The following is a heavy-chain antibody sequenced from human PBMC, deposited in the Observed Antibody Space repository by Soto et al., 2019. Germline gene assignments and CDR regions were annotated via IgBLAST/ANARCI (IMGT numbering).Heavy chain of an antibody. CDR3: AKEKYYDFWSGQSGEDNWFDP. V-gene: IGHV3-23*01. D-gene: IGHD3-3*01. Sequence: AAGSLRLSCAASGFTFSSYAMSWVRQAPGKGLEWVSDISGSGGSTYYADSVKGRFTISRDNSKNTLYLQMNSLRAEDTAVYYCAKEKYYDFWSGQSGEDNWFDPWGQGTLVTVSS. CDR2: ISGSGGST. CDR1: GFTFSSYA. J-gene: IGHJ5*02.